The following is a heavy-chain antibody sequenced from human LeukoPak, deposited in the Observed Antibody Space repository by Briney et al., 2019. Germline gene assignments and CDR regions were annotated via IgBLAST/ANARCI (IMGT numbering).Heavy chain of an antibody. CDR2: IIPIFGTA. D-gene: IGHD3-10*01. Sequence: GASVKVSCKASGGTFISYAISWVRQAPGQGLEWMGGIIPIFGTANYAQKFQGRVTITADESTSTAYMELSSLRSEDTAVYYCARGMTGWFGELGREGGKYYFDYWGQGTLVTVSS. CDR3: ARGMTGWFGELGREGGKYYFDY. J-gene: IGHJ4*02. V-gene: IGHV1-69*13. CDR1: GGTFISYA.